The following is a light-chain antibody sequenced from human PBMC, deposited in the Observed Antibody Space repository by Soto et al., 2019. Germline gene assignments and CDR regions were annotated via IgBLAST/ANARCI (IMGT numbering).Light chain of an antibody. V-gene: IGKV3-15*01. J-gene: IGKJ2*01. CDR1: QSVSSN. CDR2: GAS. Sequence: EIVMTQSPANLSVSPGERATLSCRASQSVSSNLAWYQQKPGQGPRLLIYGASTRATGIPARFSGSGSGTEFKLTISSLQSEDFAVYYCQQYNKWPPYTFGQGTKVEI. CDR3: QQYNKWPPYT.